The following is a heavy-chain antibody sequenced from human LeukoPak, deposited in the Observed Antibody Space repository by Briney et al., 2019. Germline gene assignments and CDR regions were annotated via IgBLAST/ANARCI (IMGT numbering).Heavy chain of an antibody. D-gene: IGHD5-12*01. V-gene: IGHV3-15*01. CDR1: GFTFSNAS. J-gene: IGHJ4*02. CDR2: IKRITDGAST. CDR3: MWDIVAIVAGTQFAY. Sequence: PGGSLRLSCAASGFTFSNASMNWVRQAPGKGLEWVGRIKRITDGASTAYSAHGKGTFTISSYDSKNSLYMQMMRLKNTATAFYYCMWDIVAIVAGTQFAYWGQGTLVTVSS.